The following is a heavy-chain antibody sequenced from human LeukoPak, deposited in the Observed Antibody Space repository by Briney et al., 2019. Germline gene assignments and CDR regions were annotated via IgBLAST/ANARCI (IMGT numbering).Heavy chain of an antibody. CDR1: GFTVSSNY. V-gene: IGHV3-53*01. Sequence: PGGSLRLSCAASGFTVSSNYMSWVRQAPGKGLEWVSVIYSGGSTYYADSVKGRFTISRDNSKNTLYLQMNSLRAEDTAVYYCARGGESSGWYRGTGYYFDYWGQGTLVTVSS. J-gene: IGHJ4*02. D-gene: IGHD6-19*01. CDR3: ARGGESSGWYRGTGYYFDY. CDR2: IYSGGST.